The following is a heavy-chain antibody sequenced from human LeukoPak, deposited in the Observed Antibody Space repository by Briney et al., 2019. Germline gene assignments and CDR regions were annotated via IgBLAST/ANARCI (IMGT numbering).Heavy chain of an antibody. CDR3: ATSKYSGSY. CDR2: ISGSGGRI. J-gene: IGHJ4*02. Sequence: GGSLRLSCAASGFTFSSYAMSWVRQAPGKGLEWVSAISGSGGRIYYGASVKGRFTISRDNSKNTLNLQTNSLRAEDTAVYYCATSKYSGSYWGQGTLVTVSS. D-gene: IGHD1-26*01. CDR1: GFTFSSYA. V-gene: IGHV3-23*01.